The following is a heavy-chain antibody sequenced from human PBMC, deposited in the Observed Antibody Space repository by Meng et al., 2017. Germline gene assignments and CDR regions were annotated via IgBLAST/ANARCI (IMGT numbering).Heavy chain of an antibody. J-gene: IGHJ6*02. Sequence: GGSLRLSCAASGFTFSSYAMHWVRQAPGKGLEWVAVITYDGSNTYYADSVKGRFTISRDNSKNTLYLQMNSLRAEDTAVYYCASDVITVTHYYYYYGIDVWGQGTTVTVSS. D-gene: IGHD4-17*01. CDR3: ASDVITVTHYYYYYGIDV. CDR2: ITYDGSNT. V-gene: IGHV3-30*04. CDR1: GFTFSSYA.